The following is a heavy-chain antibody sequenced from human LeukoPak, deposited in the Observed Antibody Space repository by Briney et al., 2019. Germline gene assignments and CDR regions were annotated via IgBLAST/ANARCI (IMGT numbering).Heavy chain of an antibody. Sequence: PGGSLRLSCAASGFTFSSYGMHWVRQAPGKGLEWVAVIWYDGSNKYYADSVKGRFTISRDNSENTLYLQMNSLRAEDTAVYYCAKDYCGGDCYFDYWGQGTLVTVSS. CDR3: AKDYCGGDCYFDY. CDR1: GFTFSSYG. D-gene: IGHD2-21*02. J-gene: IGHJ4*02. V-gene: IGHV3-33*06. CDR2: IWYDGSNK.